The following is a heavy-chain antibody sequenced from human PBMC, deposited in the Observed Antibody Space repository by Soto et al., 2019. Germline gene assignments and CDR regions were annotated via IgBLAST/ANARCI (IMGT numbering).Heavy chain of an antibody. Sequence: QVQLVQSGAEVKEPGASVRVSCKASGYTFINFDISWVRQAAGQGLEWLGWMNPGSGTTGYASNFQGRVAMTRDASTGTSHLELSSLTSDDTAVYYCARMASAGTLNWFDPLGQGTLVTVSS. CDR1: GYTFINFD. J-gene: IGHJ5*02. V-gene: IGHV1-8*02. CDR2: MNPGSGTT. D-gene: IGHD6-13*01. CDR3: ARMASAGTLNWFDP.